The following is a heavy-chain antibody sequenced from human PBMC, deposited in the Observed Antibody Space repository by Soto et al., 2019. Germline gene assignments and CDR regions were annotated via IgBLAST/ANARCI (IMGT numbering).Heavy chain of an antibody. CDR2: INAGTGNT. J-gene: IGHJ5*01. CDR1: GYTFTSYA. D-gene: IGHD3-10*01. Sequence: SVKVSCKASGYTFTSYAMHWVRPAPVQRLEWMGWINAGTGNTKYSQKFQGRGTITRDTSASTAYMELSSLRSEDTAVYYCARDGTYGSGSYRPWGQGTMVTVSS. V-gene: IGHV1-3*01. CDR3: ARDGTYGSGSYRP.